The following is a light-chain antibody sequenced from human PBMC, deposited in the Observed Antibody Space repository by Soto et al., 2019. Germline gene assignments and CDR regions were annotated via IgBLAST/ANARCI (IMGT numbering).Light chain of an antibody. CDR2: DAS. Sequence: EIVLTQSPATLSLSPGERATVSCSASQSVSNYLGWYQQKAGQAPRLLIYDASNRATVIPARFSGSGSGTDFTLTISSLEPEDFAVYYCQHGGTFGQGTRLEIK. CDR3: QHGGT. V-gene: IGKV3-11*01. J-gene: IGKJ5*01. CDR1: QSVSNY.